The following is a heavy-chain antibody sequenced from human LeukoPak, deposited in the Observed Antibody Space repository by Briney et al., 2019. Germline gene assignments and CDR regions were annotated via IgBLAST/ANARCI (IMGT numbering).Heavy chain of an antibody. CDR3: AKFLQIPVGATFFDY. J-gene: IGHJ4*02. Sequence: GWSLRLSCAASGFTFSSYAMSWVRQAPGKGLEWVSAISGSGGSTYYADSVKGRFTISRDNSKNTLYLQMNSLRAEDTAVYYCAKFLQIPVGATFFDYWGQGTLVTVSS. D-gene: IGHD1-26*01. CDR2: ISGSGGST. CDR1: GFTFSSYA. V-gene: IGHV3-23*01.